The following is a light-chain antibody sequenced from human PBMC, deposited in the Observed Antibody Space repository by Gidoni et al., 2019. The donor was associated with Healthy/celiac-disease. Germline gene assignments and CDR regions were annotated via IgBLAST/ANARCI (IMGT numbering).Light chain of an antibody. CDR1: QSISSW. CDR2: KAS. V-gene: IGKV1-5*03. J-gene: IGKJ1*01. CDR3: QQYNSYPWT. Sequence: DIQMTQSPSTLSASVGDRVTITCRASQSISSWLAWYQRKPGKAPKLLIYKASSLESGVPSRFSCSGSGTEFTLTISSLQPDDFATYYCQQYNSYPWTFGQGTKVEIK.